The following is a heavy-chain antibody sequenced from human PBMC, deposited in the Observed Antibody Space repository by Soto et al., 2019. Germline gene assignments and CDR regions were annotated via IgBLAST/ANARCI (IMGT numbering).Heavy chain of an antibody. Sequence: GGSLRLSCAASEFTFSSYSMNWVRQAPGKGLEWISYISSSSSTIYYADSVRGRFTISRDNSKSTLYLQMDSLKPDDTVVYYCAKDMFRGVPDYFDYWGHGTLVTAPQ. V-gene: IGHV3-48*01. CDR1: EFTFSSYS. J-gene: IGHJ4*01. CDR3: AKDMFRGVPDYFDY. CDR2: ISSSSSTI. D-gene: IGHD3-10*01.